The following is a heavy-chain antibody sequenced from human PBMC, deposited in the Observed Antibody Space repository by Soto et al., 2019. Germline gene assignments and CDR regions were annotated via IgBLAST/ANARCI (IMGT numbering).Heavy chain of an antibody. J-gene: IGHJ5*02. CDR2: IYPGDSDT. V-gene: IGHV5-51*01. Sequence: PGESLKISCKASGYSFTSYWIAWVRQVPGKGLEWMGIIYPGDSDTRYSPSFQGQVTISADKSISTAYLQWSSLTASDTAIYYCARQGSIAKRQNWLDPWAQGPPLTVSA. CDR1: GYSFTSYW. CDR3: ARQGSIAKRQNWLDP. D-gene: IGHD6-6*01.